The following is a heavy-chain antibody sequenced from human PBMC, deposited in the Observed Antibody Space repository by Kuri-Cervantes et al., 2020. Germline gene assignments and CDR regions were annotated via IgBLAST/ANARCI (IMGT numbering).Heavy chain of an antibody. V-gene: IGHV4-39*01. CDR2: IYYSGST. CDR1: GGSISSSSYY. Sequence: SETLSLTCTVSGGSISSSSYYWCWIRQPPGKGLEWIGSIYYSGSTYYNPSLKSRVTISVDTSKNQFSLKLSSVIAADTAVYYCARPVMYYYDSSGADAFDIWGQGTMVTVSS. D-gene: IGHD3-22*01. J-gene: IGHJ3*02. CDR3: ARPVMYYYDSSGADAFDI.